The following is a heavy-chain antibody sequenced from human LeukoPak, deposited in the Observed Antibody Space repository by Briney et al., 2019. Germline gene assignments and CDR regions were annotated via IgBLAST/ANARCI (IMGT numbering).Heavy chain of an antibody. J-gene: IGHJ4*02. CDR1: GYTFTNNY. V-gene: IGHV1-46*01. Sequence: ASVKVSCKASGYTFTNNYLHWVRQAPGQGLEWMGMIYPRDGSTSYAQNFQGRVTVTRDTSTTTVHMGLRGLRSEDTAVYYCARDQEGFDYWGQGTVVTVSS. CDR3: ARDQEGFDY. CDR2: IYPRDGST.